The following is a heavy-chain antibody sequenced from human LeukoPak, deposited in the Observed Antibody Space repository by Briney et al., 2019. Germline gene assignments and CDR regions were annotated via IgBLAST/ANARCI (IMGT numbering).Heavy chain of an antibody. Sequence: GGSLRLSCAASGFTFSSYAMHWVRQAPGKGLEWVAVISYDGSNKYYADSVKGRFTVSRDNSKNTLYLQMNSLRAEDTAVYYCARDPLYGDHWYFDYWGQGTLVTVSS. J-gene: IGHJ4*02. CDR1: GFTFSSYA. CDR3: ARDPLYGDHWYFDY. D-gene: IGHD4-17*01. CDR2: ISYDGSNK. V-gene: IGHV3-30-3*01.